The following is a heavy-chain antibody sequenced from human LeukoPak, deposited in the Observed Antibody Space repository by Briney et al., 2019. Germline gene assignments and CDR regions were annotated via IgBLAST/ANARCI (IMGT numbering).Heavy chain of an antibody. D-gene: IGHD6-19*01. CDR2: IYYSGST. CDR1: GGPISSYY. CDR3: ARGVWQWLVSSPYYYYYYMDV. Sequence: PSETLSLTCTVSGGPISSYYWSWIRQPPGKGLEWIGYIYYSGSTNYNPSLKSRVTISVDTSKNQFSLKLSSVTAADTAVYYCARGVWQWLVSSPYYYYYYMDVWGKGTTVTVSS. J-gene: IGHJ6*03. V-gene: IGHV4-59*01.